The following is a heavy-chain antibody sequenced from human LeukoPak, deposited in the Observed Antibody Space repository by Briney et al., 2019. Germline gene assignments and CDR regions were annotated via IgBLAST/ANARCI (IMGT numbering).Heavy chain of an antibody. Sequence: SETLSLTCTVSGASISSFYWSGIRQPPGKGLEWIGYIYYGGSTNYNPSLKSRVTISVDTSKNQFSLKLSSVTAADTAVYYCARGGSLYVYYFDYWGQGTLVTVSS. D-gene: IGHD3-16*01. CDR2: IYYGGST. J-gene: IGHJ4*02. CDR3: ARGGSLYVYYFDY. V-gene: IGHV4-59*01. CDR1: GASISSFY.